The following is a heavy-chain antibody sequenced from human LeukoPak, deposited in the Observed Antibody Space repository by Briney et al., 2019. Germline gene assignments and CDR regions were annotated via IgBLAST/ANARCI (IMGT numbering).Heavy chain of an antibody. CDR2: IKEDGSEK. Sequence: GGSLRLSCAASGFTFSDYWMSWVRQAPEKGLEWVANIKEDGSEKYYVDSVKGRFTISRDNAKNSLYLQMSSLRAEDTAVYYCARRYFDYWGQGTLVTVSS. CDR3: ARRYFDY. CDR1: GFTFSDYW. V-gene: IGHV3-7*03. J-gene: IGHJ4*02.